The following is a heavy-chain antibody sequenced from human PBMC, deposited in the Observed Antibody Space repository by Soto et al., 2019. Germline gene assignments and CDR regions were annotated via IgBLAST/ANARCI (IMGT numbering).Heavy chain of an antibody. CDR3: AREVGATVAEYYFDY. J-gene: IGHJ4*02. CDR2: ISSSGSTI. Sequence: GGSLRLSCAASGFTFSSYEMNWVRQAPGKGLEWVSYISSSGSTIYYADSVKGRFTISRDNAKNSLYLQMNSLRAEDTAVYYYAREVGATVAEYYFDYWGQGTLVTVSS. CDR1: GFTFSSYE. V-gene: IGHV3-48*03. D-gene: IGHD1-26*01.